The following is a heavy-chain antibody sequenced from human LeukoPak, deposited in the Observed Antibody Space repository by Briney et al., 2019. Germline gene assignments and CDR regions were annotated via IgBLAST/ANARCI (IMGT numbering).Heavy chain of an antibody. D-gene: IGHD6-13*01. CDR1: GYTFTGYY. CDR3: ARFIAALNAFDI. CDR2: INPNSGGT. V-gene: IGHV1-2*02. J-gene: IGHJ3*02. Sequence: ASVKVFCKASGYTFTGYYMHWVRQAPGQGLEWMGWINPNSGGTNYAQKFQGRVTMTRDTSISTAYMELSRLRSDDTAVYYCARFIAALNAFDIWGQGTMVTVSS.